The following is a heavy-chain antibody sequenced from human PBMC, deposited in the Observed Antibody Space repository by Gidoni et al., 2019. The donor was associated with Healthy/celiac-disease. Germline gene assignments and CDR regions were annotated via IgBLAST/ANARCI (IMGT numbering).Heavy chain of an antibody. D-gene: IGHD3-22*01. CDR3: ARDKNAYYYDSSGYYY. CDR2: ISAYNSNT. Sequence: QVQLVQSGAEVKKPGASVKVSCTASGYTFTSYGISWVRQAPGQGLGWMGWISAYNSNTNYEQKLQGRVTMTTDTSTSTAYMELRSLRSDDTAVDYCARDKNAYYYDSSGYYYWGQGTLVTVSS. J-gene: IGHJ4*02. V-gene: IGHV1-18*01. CDR1: GYTFTSYG.